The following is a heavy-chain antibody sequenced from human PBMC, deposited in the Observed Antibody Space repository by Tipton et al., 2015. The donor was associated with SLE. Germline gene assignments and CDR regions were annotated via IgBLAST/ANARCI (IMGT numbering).Heavy chain of an antibody. CDR1: GGTFSSYA. CDR3: ARGWGSRSEYRGAEYFQH. Sequence: QLVQSGAEVKKPGASVKVSCKASGGTFSSYAISWVRQAPGQGLEWMGGIIPIFGTANYAQKFQGRVTITADKSTSTAYMELSSLRSEDTAVYYCARGWGSRSEYRGAEYFQHWGQGTLVTVTS. CDR2: IIPIFGTA. V-gene: IGHV1-69*06. D-gene: IGHD3-16*01. J-gene: IGHJ1*01.